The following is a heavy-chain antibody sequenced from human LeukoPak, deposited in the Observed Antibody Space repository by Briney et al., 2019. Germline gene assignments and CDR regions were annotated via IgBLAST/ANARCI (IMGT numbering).Heavy chain of an antibody. CDR2: IYSDNT. Sequence: GSLSLSFTVSGFPVSSNSMSWVRQAPGKGLAWVSFIYSDNTHYSDSVKGRFPISRDNSKNPLHLQMNSLRAEDTAVYYCAKRGQGSPQSGRYYFDFWGRGTLVTVSS. V-gene: IGHV3-53*01. D-gene: IGHD3-10*01. J-gene: IGHJ4*02. CDR1: GFPVSSNS. CDR3: AKRGQGSPQSGRYYFDF.